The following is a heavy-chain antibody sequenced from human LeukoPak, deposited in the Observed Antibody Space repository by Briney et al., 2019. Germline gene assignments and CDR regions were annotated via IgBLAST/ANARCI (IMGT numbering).Heavy chain of an antibody. CDR3: ARGVCSGGSCYFDY. J-gene: IGHJ4*02. D-gene: IGHD2-15*01. V-gene: IGHV1-69*01. CDR1: GGTFSSYA. CDR2: IIPIFGTA. Sequence: GASVKVSCKASGGTFSSYAVSWVRQAPGQGLEWMGGIIPIFGTANYAQKSQVRVTITADESTSTAYMELSSLRSEDTAVYYCARGVCSGGSCYFDYWGQGTLVTVSS.